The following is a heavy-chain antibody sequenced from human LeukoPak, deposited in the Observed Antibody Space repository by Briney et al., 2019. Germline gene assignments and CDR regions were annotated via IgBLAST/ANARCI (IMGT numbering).Heavy chain of an antibody. Sequence: GGSLRLSCAASGFAFSSNWMHWVRQTPGKGLVWVSRINSGGSGTSYAASVEGRFTISRDNVKNTLYLQMDSLRAEDTAVYYCATSLGPLTEYWGQGTLVTVSS. D-gene: IGHD7-27*01. CDR3: ATSLGPLTEY. CDR2: INSGGSGT. CDR1: GFAFSSNW. J-gene: IGHJ4*02. V-gene: IGHV3-74*01.